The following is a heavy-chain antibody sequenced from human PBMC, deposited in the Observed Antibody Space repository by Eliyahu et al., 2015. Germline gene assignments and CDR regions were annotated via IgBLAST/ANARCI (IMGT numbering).Heavy chain of an antibody. D-gene: IGHD6-13*01. Sequence: QITLKESGPTLVKPTQTLTLTCPFSGFSLSTSGVGXXWIRQPPGKALEWLALIYWDDDKRYSPSLKSRLTITKDTSKNQVVLTMTNMDPVDTATYYCAHRVAAAGTVRYWGQGTLVTVSS. CDR3: AHRVAAAGTVRY. V-gene: IGHV2-5*02. CDR1: GFSLSTSGVG. CDR2: IYWDDDK. J-gene: IGHJ4*02.